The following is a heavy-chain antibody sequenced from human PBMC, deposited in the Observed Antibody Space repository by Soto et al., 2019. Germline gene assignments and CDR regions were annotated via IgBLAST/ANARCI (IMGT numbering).Heavy chain of an antibody. CDR2: IYTSGST. J-gene: IGHJ4*02. Sequence: XETLSLTCTVSGGSISSYYWSWIRQAAGKGLEWIGRIYTSGSTNYNPSLKSRVTMSVDTSKNQFSLKLSSVTAADTAVYYCARGYEYSSIPVPIDWGQETLVTVSS. CDR3: ARGYEYSSIPVPID. D-gene: IGHD6-6*01. CDR1: GGSISSYY. V-gene: IGHV4-4*07.